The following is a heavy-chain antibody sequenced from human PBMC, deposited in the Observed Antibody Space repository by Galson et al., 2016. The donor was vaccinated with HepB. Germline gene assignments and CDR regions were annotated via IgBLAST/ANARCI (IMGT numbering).Heavy chain of an antibody. CDR1: GYSFATRW. CDR2: IYPGDSDT. J-gene: IGHJ6*02. CDR3: ARHGGSGSYWYYYGLDA. V-gene: IGHV5-51*01. D-gene: IGHD2-15*01. Sequence: QSGAEVKKPGESLKITCKGSGYSFATRWIAWVRQMPGKGLEWMGIIYPGDSDTTYSLSFEGRVTISADKSINTAYLQWSSVKMSDSAMYYCARHGGSGSYWYYYGLDAWGQGTTVTVSS.